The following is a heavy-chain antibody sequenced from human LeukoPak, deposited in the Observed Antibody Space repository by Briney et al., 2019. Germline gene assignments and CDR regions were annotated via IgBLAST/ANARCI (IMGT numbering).Heavy chain of an antibody. V-gene: IGHV1-18*01. CDR1: GYTFTSYG. J-gene: IGHJ4*02. D-gene: IGHD3-22*01. CDR2: ISAYNGNT. Sequence: GASVKVSCKASGYTFTSYGISWVRQAPGQGLERMGWISAYNGNTNYAQKLQGRVTMTTDTSTSTAYMELRSLRSDDTAVYYCARGKVYYDSSGPFDYWGQGTLVTVSS. CDR3: ARGKVYYDSSGPFDY.